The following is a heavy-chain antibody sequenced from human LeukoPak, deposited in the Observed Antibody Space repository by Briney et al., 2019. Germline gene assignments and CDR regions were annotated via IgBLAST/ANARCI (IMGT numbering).Heavy chain of an antibody. J-gene: IGHJ4*02. Sequence: SETLSLTCTVSGGSISSGGYYWSWIRQHPGKGLEWIGYIYYSGSTYYNPSLKSRVTISVDTSKIQFSLKLSSVTAADTAVYYCARAPQVEMATIGSFDYWGQGTLVTVSS. V-gene: IGHV4-31*03. CDR1: GGSISSGGYY. CDR3: ARAPQVEMATIGSFDY. CDR2: IYYSGST. D-gene: IGHD5-24*01.